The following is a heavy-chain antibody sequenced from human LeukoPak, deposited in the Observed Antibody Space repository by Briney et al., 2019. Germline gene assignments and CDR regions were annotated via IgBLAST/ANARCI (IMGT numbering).Heavy chain of an antibody. D-gene: IGHD2-21*01. Sequence: APLRVSRKALEYTFTDDYIHWVGQAPGQRLEWMGWINPKSGGRDTNYAQKFRGRVTMTTDTSISTAYMELSRLRSDDTAVYFCAKGHYDGDHPHYDGGSVDSWGQGTHITVSS. CDR3: AKGHYDGDHPHYDGGSVDS. CDR2: INPKSGGRDT. CDR1: EYTFTDDY. J-gene: IGHJ4*02. V-gene: IGHV1-2*02.